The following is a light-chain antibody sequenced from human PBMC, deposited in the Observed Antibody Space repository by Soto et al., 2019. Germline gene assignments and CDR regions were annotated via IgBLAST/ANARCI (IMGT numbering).Light chain of an antibody. Sequence: QSVLTQPPSASGSAGQSVTISCTGTSSDIGVYKYVSWYQQHPGKAPKLIIYEVNKRPSGIPDRFSGSKSGNTASLTVSGLQAEDEADYYCSSYAGSNNFVFGTGTKLTVL. J-gene: IGLJ1*01. CDR1: SSDIGVYKY. CDR2: EVN. V-gene: IGLV2-8*01. CDR3: SSYAGSNNFV.